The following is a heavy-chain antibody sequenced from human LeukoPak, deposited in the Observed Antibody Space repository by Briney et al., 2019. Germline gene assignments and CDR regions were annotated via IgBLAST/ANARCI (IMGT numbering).Heavy chain of an antibody. D-gene: IGHD1-26*01. CDR3: ARGYSGSYRDAFDI. J-gene: IGHJ3*02. CDR2: MNPNSGNT. V-gene: IGHV1-8*03. CDR1: GYTFTGYY. Sequence: ASVKVSCKASGYTFTGYYMHWVRQAPAQGLEWMGWMNPNSGNTGYAQKFQGRVTITRNTSISTAYMELSSLRSEDTAVYYCARGYSGSYRDAFDIWGQGTMVTVSS.